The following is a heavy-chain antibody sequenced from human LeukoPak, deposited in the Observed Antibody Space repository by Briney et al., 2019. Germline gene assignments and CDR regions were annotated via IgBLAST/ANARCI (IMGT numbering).Heavy chain of an antibody. Sequence: PSETLSLTCAVSGGSISSNNWWGWVRQPPGKGLEWIGEIYHSGSPNYNPSLKSRVTISVDTSKNQFSLKLSSVTAADTAVYYCARGGRIAAAEDYWGQGTLVTVSS. J-gene: IGHJ4*02. D-gene: IGHD6-13*01. CDR2: IYHSGSP. CDR3: ARGGRIAAAEDY. V-gene: IGHV4-4*02. CDR1: GGSISSNNW.